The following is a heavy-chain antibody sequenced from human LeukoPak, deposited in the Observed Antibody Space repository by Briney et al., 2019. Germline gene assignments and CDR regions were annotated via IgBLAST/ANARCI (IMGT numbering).Heavy chain of an antibody. CDR2: INHSGST. CDR1: GGSFSGYY. D-gene: IGHD3-22*01. Sequence: SETLSLTCAVYGGSFSGYYWSWIRQPPGKGLEWIGEINHSGSTNYNPSLKSRVTISVDTSKNQFSLKLSSVTAADTAVYYCARRELYYDSSGYYLPPSAAFGYWGQGTLVTVSS. J-gene: IGHJ4*02. CDR3: ARRELYYDSSGYYLPPSAAFGY. V-gene: IGHV4-34*01.